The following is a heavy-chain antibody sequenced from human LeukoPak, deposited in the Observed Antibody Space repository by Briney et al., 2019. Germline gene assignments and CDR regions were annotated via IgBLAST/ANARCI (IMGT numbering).Heavy chain of an antibody. CDR1: GVSFSSYA. CDR2: ITGSGDRT. D-gene: IGHD6-19*01. Sequence: GGSLRLSCAASGVSFSSYAMAWVRLAPGKGQEWVSAITGSGDRTYYADSVKGRFTISRDNSKNTLYLQMNSLRVEDTAIYYCAKDMGIQQWLLPFDYWGQGTLVTVSS. V-gene: IGHV3-23*01. J-gene: IGHJ4*02. CDR3: AKDMGIQQWLLPFDY.